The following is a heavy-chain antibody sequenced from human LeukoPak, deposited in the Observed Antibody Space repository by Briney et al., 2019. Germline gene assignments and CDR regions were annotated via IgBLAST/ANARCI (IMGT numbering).Heavy chain of an antibody. V-gene: IGHV3-21*04. CDR1: GFTFSTYS. D-gene: IGHD3-10*01. CDR3: AKGALKPYGSGSYFFDY. J-gene: IGHJ4*02. CDR2: ISSSGTYI. Sequence: PGGSLRLSCAASGFTFSTYSMNWVRQAPGKGLEWVSSISSSGTYIYYADSVKGRFTISKDNAKNSLYLQMNSLRAEDTAVYYCAKGALKPYGSGSYFFDYWGQGTLVTVSS.